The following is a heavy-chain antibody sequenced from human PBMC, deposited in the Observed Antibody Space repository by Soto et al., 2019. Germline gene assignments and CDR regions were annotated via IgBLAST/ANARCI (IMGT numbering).Heavy chain of an antibody. CDR2: IYYSGST. V-gene: IGHV4-61*01. CDR3: ARDWRIEYSSPGWFDP. D-gene: IGHD6-6*01. CDR1: GGSVSSGSYY. Sequence: QVQLQESGPGLVKPSETLSLTCTVSGGSVSSGSYYWSWIRQPPGKGLEWIGYIYYSGSTNYNPSLKSRVTISVDTSKNQFSLKLSSVTAADTAVYYCARDWRIEYSSPGWFDPWGQGTLVTVSS. J-gene: IGHJ5*02.